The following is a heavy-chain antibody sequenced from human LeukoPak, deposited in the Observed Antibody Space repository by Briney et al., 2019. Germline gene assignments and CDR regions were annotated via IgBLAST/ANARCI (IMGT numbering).Heavy chain of an antibody. J-gene: IGHJ4*02. D-gene: IGHD3-10*01. CDR3: ARQSRDGSKTRGYYFDY. CDR1: GYSFINYW. Sequence: GESLKISRQVSGYSFINYWIGWVRQMPGKGLESMGIIYPADSDTTYSPSFQGQVTISADKSISTVYLQWSSLKASDTAMYYCARQSRDGSKTRGYYFDYWGQGTLVTVSS. CDR2: IYPADSDT. V-gene: IGHV5-51*01.